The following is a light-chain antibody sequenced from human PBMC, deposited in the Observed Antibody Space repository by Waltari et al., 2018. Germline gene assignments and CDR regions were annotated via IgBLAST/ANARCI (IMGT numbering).Light chain of an antibody. CDR2: EAS. CDR1: SSDVGSYNL. J-gene: IGLJ2*01. Sequence: QSALTQPASVSGSPGQSITISCTGTSSDVGSYNLVSWYQHHPDKAPKRLIYEASIRPPGGSDRFSGSRSGNTASLTISGLQAEDEADYYCCSYAGSDTFVVLGGGTKLTVL. CDR3: CSYAGSDTFVV. V-gene: IGLV2-23*02.